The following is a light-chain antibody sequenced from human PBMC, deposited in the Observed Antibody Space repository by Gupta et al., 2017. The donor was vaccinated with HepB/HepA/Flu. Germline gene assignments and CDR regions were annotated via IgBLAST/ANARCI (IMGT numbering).Light chain of an antibody. J-gene: IGKJ2*01. Sequence: DIQLTQSPSSLSASVGERVTITCRASQSISSYYNAYQQKTAREPQILIYAAASMQSGVPSEISSSRSCTKFFLIISSLQPDDFVTDYYRQRYSTPPYTFGQGTKLEIK. V-gene: IGKV1-39*01. CDR2: AAA. CDR3: RQRYSTPPYT. CDR1: QSISSY.